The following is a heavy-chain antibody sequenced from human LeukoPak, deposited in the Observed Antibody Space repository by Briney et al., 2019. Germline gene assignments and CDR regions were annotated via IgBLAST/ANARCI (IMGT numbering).Heavy chain of an antibody. D-gene: IGHD3-22*01. J-gene: IGHJ6*02. CDR3: ARDIYDSSGYYLGYYYYYGMDV. CDR2: ISYDGSNK. V-gene: IGHV3-30-3*01. Sequence: GGSLRLSCAASGFTFSSYAMYWVRQAPGKGLEWVAVISYDGSNKYYADSVKGRFTISRDNSKNTLYLQMNSLRAEDTAVYYCARDIYDSSGYYLGYYYYYGMDVWGQGTTVTVSS. CDR1: GFTFSSYA.